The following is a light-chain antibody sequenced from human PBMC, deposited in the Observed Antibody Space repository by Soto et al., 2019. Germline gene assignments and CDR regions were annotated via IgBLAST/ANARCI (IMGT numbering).Light chain of an antibody. CDR2: GAS. Sequence: EVVLTQSPATVSLSPGERATLPCRASQSVNRYLAWYQQKPGQAPRLLIYGASSRATGIPNRFSGSGSGTDFTLSISRLEPEDFAVYYCQLYGTSPKPFGQGTKVDIK. V-gene: IGKV3-20*01. J-gene: IGKJ1*01. CDR1: QSVNRY. CDR3: QLYGTSPKP.